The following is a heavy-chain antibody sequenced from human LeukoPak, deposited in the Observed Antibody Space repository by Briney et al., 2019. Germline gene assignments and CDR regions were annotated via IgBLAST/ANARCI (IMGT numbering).Heavy chain of an antibody. CDR1: GFTFSSYA. CDR3: AKSAVASYYYDSSGYYYFDY. D-gene: IGHD3-22*01. J-gene: IGHJ4*02. Sequence: GGSLRLSCAASGFTFSSYAMSWVRQAPGKGLEWVSALSGSGGSTYYADSVKGRFTISRDNSKNTLYLQMNSLRAEDTAVYYCAKSAVASYYYDSSGYYYFDYWGQGTLVTVSS. V-gene: IGHV3-23*01. CDR2: LSGSGGST.